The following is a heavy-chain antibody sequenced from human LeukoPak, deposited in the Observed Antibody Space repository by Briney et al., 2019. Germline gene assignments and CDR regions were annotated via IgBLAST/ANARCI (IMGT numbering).Heavy chain of an antibody. CDR2: IKQDGRDK. D-gene: IGHD2-15*01. J-gene: IGHJ4*02. V-gene: IGHV3-7*01. CDR3: ARDGDCSGDDCPPPLGY. CDR1: GFTFSSYW. Sequence: GGSLRLSCVGSGFTFSSYWMSWVRQVPGKGLEWVANIKQDGRDKYYAESVRGRFPISRDNAQRSVFLQMNSLRVDDTAIYYCARDGDCSGDDCPPPLGYWGQGTLVTVSS.